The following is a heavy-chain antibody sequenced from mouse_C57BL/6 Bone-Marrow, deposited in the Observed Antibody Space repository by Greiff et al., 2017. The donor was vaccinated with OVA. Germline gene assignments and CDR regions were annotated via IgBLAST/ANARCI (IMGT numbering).Heavy chain of an antibody. CDR2: ISYSGST. V-gene: IGHV3-2*02. CDR1: GYSITSDYA. J-gene: IGHJ2*01. CDR3: ARGETYYGYPYYFDY. Sequence: DVQLQESGPGLVKPSQSLSLTCTVTGYSITSDYAWNWIRQFPGNKLEWMGYISYSGSTSYNPSLKSRISITRDTSKNQFFLQLNSVTTEDTATYYCARGETYYGYPYYFDYWGQGTTLTVSS. D-gene: IGHD1-2*01.